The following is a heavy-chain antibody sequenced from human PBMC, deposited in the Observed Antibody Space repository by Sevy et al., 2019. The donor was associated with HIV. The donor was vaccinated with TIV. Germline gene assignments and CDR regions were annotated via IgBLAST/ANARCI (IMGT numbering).Heavy chain of an antibody. CDR3: ARPNSSGSLVDAFDI. D-gene: IGHD6-19*01. Sequence: GGSLRLSCAASGFTFSSYGMHWVRQAPGKGLEWVAVIWYDGSNKYYADSVKGRFTISRDNSKNTHYLQMNSLRAEETAVYYCARPNSSGSLVDAFDIWGQGTMVTVSS. CDR1: GFTFSSYG. V-gene: IGHV3-33*01. CDR2: IWYDGSNK. J-gene: IGHJ3*02.